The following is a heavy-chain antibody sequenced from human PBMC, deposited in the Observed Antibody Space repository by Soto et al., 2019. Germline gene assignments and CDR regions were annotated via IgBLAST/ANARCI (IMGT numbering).Heavy chain of an antibody. CDR2: IKSKTDGGTT. CDR3: TTDPPYVFWSGYYRHYYLDF. Sequence: PGGSLRLSCAASGFTFSNAWMSWVRQAPGKGLEWVGRIKSKTDGGTTDYAAPVKGRFTISRDDSKNTLYLQMNSLKTEDTAVYYCTTDPPYVFWSGYYRHYYLDFPGQGTTVTVSS. J-gene: IGHJ6*03. V-gene: IGHV3-15*01. CDR1: GFTFSNAW. D-gene: IGHD3-3*01.